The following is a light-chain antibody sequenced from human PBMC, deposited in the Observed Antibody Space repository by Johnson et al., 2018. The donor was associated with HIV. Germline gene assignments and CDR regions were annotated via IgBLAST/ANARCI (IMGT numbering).Light chain of an antibody. J-gene: IGLJ1*01. CDR3: GRWDDSLSTYV. V-gene: IGLV1-51*02. CDR2: ENN. CDR1: SSNIGSNY. Sequence: QSVLTQPPSVSAAPGQRVTISCSGSSSNIGSNYVSWYQQLPGTAPKLLIYENNKRPSGIPDRFSGSKSCTSATLGITGLQTGDEADYYCGRWDDSLSTYVFGTGTKVTVL.